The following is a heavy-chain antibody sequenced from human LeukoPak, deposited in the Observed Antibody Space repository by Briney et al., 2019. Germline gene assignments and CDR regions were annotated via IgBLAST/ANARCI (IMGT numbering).Heavy chain of an antibody. D-gene: IGHD7-27*01. Sequence: ASVKVSCKASGGAFSSYAISWVRQAPGQGLEWMGGIIPIFGTANYAQKFQGRVTITADESTSTAYMELSSLRSEDTAVYYCARGPPNWGYDYWGPGTLVTVSS. V-gene: IGHV1-69*13. CDR2: IIPIFGTA. CDR3: ARGPPNWGYDY. CDR1: GGAFSSYA. J-gene: IGHJ4*02.